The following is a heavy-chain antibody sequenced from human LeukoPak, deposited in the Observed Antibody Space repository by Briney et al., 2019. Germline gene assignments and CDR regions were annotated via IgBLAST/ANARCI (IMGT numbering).Heavy chain of an antibody. J-gene: IGHJ4*02. CDR1: GYTFTSYG. D-gene: IGHD6-19*01. CDR2: ISTYNDNT. CDR3: ARGEGGAVAYYFDY. Sequence: GASVKVSCKVSGYTFTSYGISWVRRAPGQGLEWMGWISTYNDNTNYAQKLQGRVTMTTDTSTSTAYMELRSLRSDDTAVYYCARGEGGAVAYYFDYWGQGTLVTVSS. V-gene: IGHV1-18*01.